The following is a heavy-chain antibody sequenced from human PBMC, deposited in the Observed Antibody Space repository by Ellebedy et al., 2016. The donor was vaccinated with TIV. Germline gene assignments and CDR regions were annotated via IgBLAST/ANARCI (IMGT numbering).Heavy chain of an antibody. CDR1: GDSVSSATFY. CDR2: ISYSGES. V-gene: IGHV4-39*02. J-gene: IGHJ4*02. D-gene: IGHD3-16*01. CDR3: ATDRNIHWYYH. Sequence: MPSETLSLTCTDAGDSVSSATFYWGWFRKPPGKGLEWIGTISYSGESHYNYSIRSRLTISVDTARTHSSLKLTSVTAADTAVYYCATDRNIHWYYHWGQGTLVTVSS.